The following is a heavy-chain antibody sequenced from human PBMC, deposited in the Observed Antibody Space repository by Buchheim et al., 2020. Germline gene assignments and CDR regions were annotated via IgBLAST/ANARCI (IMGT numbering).Heavy chain of an antibody. V-gene: IGHV3-74*01. CDR1: GFTFGRYW. J-gene: IGHJ6*02. Sequence: EVQLVEAGGGLVQPGGSLRLSCVASGFTFGRYWMHWVRQTPGEGLVWVSRISGYGSTTAYADSVKGRFTSPRDNAKNTLYLPMNSLRVEDTAVYYCARFATITVAGTYYSSAMDVWGRGTT. CDR3: ARFATITVAGTYYSSAMDV. CDR2: ISGYGSTT. D-gene: IGHD6-19*01.